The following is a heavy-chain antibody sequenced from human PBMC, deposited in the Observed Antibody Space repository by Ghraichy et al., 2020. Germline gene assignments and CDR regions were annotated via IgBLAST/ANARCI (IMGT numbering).Heavy chain of an antibody. V-gene: IGHV3-23*01. J-gene: IGHJ4*02. D-gene: IGHD3-10*01. Sequence: GGSLRLSCAASGFTFSSYAMSWVRQAPGKGLEWVSAISGSGCSTSYADSVKGRFTISRDNSKNTLYLQMNSLRAEDTAVYYCAKDLTMVRGVIPKHDFSFDYWGQGTLVNVSS. CDR2: ISGSGCST. CDR3: AKDLTMVRGVIPKHDFSFDY. CDR1: GFTFSSYA.